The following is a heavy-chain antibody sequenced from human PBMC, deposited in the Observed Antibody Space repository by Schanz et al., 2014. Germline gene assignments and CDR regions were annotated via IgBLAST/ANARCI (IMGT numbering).Heavy chain of an antibody. V-gene: IGHV3-23*01. Sequence: DVQLLESGGGLVQPGGSLRLSCAASGFTFSSYSMNWVRQAPGKGLEWVSALSGSGGSTYYADSVKGRFTISRDNSKNTLYLQMNSLRAEDTAVYYCARRASCSRIGCPFDSWGQGTLVNGSS. CDR3: ARRASCSRIGCPFDS. D-gene: IGHD2-2*01. CDR1: GFTFSSYS. J-gene: IGHJ4*02. CDR2: LSGSGGST.